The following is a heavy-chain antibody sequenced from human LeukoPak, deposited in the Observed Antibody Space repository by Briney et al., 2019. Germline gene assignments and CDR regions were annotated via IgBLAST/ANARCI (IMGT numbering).Heavy chain of an antibody. V-gene: IGHV3-23*01. D-gene: IGHD2-2*01. J-gene: IGHJ4*02. CDR1: GFTFSSYA. CDR3: SKDHCSTTRCIAGFDF. CDR2: INDLGAK. Sequence: GGSLSLSCAAYGFTFSSYAMGWVRQAPGQGLQWVSGINDLGAKFYPDSVKGRFTISRATSKTTCYLKMNSLRAEDTAIYYCSKDHCSTTRCIAGFDFWGQGTLVTVSS.